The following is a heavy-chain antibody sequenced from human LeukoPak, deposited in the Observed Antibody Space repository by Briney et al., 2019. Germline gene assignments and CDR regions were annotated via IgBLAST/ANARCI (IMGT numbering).Heavy chain of an antibody. CDR2: IWYDGSNK. J-gene: IGHJ4*02. V-gene: IGHV3-33*08. D-gene: IGHD3-22*01. CDR3: ARESLYDTREIDY. Sequence: GRSLRLSCAASGFTFSSYGIHWVRQAPGKGLEWVAVIWYDGSNKYYADSVKGRFTISRDNSKNTLYLQMNSLRAEDTAVYYCARESLYDTREIDYWGQETLVTVSS. CDR1: GFTFSSYG.